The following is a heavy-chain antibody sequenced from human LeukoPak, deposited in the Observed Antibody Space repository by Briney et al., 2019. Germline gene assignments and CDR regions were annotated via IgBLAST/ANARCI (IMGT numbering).Heavy chain of an antibody. CDR2: MNPNSGNT. J-gene: IGHJ4*02. CDR3: ARANYYGSGKKDLDY. V-gene: IGHV1-8*01. D-gene: IGHD3-10*01. Sequence: GASVKVSCKASGYTFTTYDINWVRQATGQGLEWMGWMNPNSGNTGYAQKFQGRVTMTRNTSMSTAYMELSSLRSQDTAVYYCARANYYGSGKKDLDYWGQGTLVTVSS. CDR1: GYTFTTYD.